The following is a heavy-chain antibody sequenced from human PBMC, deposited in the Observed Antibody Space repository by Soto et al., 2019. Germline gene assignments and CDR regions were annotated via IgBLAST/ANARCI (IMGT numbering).Heavy chain of an antibody. J-gene: IGHJ6*02. CDR1: GYSISSGYY. CDR2: IYHSGST. CDR3: ARGYVGSSWYEGYYYYYGMDV. D-gene: IGHD6-13*01. Sequence: PSETLSLTCAVSGYSISSGYYWGWIRQPPGKGLEWIGSIYHSGSTYYNPSLKSRVTISVDTSKNQFSLKLSSVTAADTAVYYCARGYVGSSWYEGYYYYYGMDVWGQGTTVTVSS. V-gene: IGHV4-38-2*01.